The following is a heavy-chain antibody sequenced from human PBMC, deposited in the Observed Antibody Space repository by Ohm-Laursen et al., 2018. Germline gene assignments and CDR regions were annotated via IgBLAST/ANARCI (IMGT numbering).Heavy chain of an antibody. J-gene: IGHJ4*02. CDR3: ARDLFPIPPQYYYDSSGLEY. D-gene: IGHD3-22*01. CDR2: INPSGGST. V-gene: IGHV1-46*01. Sequence: VSSVKVSCKASGYTFTSYCMHWVRQAPGQGLEWMGIINPSGGSTSYAQKFQGRVTMTRDTSTSTVYMELSSLRSEDTAVYYCARDLFPIPPQYYYDSSGLEYWGQGTLVTVSS. CDR1: GYTFTSYC.